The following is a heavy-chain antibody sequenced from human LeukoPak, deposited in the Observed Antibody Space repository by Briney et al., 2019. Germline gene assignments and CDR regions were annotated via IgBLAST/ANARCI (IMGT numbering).Heavy chain of an antibody. CDR2: ISSGGLTI. V-gene: IGHV3-48*04. D-gene: IGHD4/OR15-4a*01. CDR3: ARDFDYGDYIDF. Sequence: PGGSLRLSCVASGFTFSTYTFNWVRQAPGKGLEWLSYISSGGLTIFYADSVKGRFTISRDNTKNAIYLDMTNPRAEDTAAYYCARDFDYGDYIDFWGQGTLVAVSS. CDR1: GFTFSTYT. J-gene: IGHJ4*02.